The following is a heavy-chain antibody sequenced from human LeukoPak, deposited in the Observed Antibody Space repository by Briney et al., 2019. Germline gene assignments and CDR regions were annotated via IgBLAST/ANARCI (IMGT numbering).Heavy chain of an antibody. Sequence: PGGSLRLSCVGSRLTFSGFEMNWVRQAPGKGLEWVSYIKDDGSLKTYADSVKGRFTISRDNAKNSLYLQMISLRVEDTAIYYCARRFRDWGQGTLVTVSS. V-gene: IGHV3-48*03. CDR1: RLTFSGFE. J-gene: IGHJ4*02. CDR2: IKDDGSLK. D-gene: IGHD5-24*01. CDR3: ARRFRD.